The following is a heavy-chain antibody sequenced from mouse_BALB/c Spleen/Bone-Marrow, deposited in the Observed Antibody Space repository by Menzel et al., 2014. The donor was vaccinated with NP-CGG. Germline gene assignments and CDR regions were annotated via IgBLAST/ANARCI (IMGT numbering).Heavy chain of an antibody. CDR3: ARDVGYGNYFVY. V-gene: IGHV7-1*02. J-gene: IGHJ3*01. Sequence: EVQRVESGGGLVLPGDSLRLSCATSGFTFSDFYMEWVRQPPGKRLGWIAASRNKAKHYTTEYSASVKGRFIVSRDTSQSILYLQMNALRAEDTAIYYCARDVGYGNYFVYWGQGTLVTVSA. CDR1: GFTFSDFY. CDR2: SRNKAKHYTT. D-gene: IGHD2-10*02.